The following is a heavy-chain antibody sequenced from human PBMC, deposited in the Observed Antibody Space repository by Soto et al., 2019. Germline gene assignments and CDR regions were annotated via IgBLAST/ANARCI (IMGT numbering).Heavy chain of an antibody. CDR1: GGSFSGYY. Sequence: QVQLQQWGAGLLKPSETLSLTCAVYGGSFSGYYWSWIRQPPGKGLEWIGEINHSGSTNYNPSLKSRVTISVDTSKNQFSLKLSSVTAADTAVYYCARVAAAIRVDFDYWGQGTLVTVSS. D-gene: IGHD6-13*01. V-gene: IGHV4-34*01. CDR2: INHSGST. J-gene: IGHJ4*02. CDR3: ARVAAAIRVDFDY.